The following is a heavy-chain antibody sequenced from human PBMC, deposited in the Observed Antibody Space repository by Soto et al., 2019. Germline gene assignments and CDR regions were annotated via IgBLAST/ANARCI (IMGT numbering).Heavy chain of an antibody. J-gene: IGHJ4*02. CDR2: ISSSSSTI. CDR3: ARVGRDAYKNDY. D-gene: IGHD1-1*01. V-gene: IGHV3-48*02. CDR1: GFLFSSYS. Sequence: GGSLRLSSAASGFLFSSYSINWVRQAPGKGLEWVSYISSSSSTIHYADSVKGRFTVARDNAKNSLYLQMNSLRDEDTAVYYCARVGRDAYKNDYWGQGTRVTVSS.